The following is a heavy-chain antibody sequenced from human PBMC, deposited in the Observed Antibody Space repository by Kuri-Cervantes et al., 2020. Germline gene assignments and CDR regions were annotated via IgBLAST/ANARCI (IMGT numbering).Heavy chain of an antibody. Sequence: ASVKVSCKVSGYTLTELSMHWVRQAPGKGLEWMGGFDPEDGETISAQKFQGRVTITADNPTSTAYMELSSLIFTDTAVYYCARDRESSGWYGMDVWGKGTTVTVSS. V-gene: IGHV1-24*01. CDR2: FDPEDGET. CDR3: ARDRESSGWYGMDV. D-gene: IGHD6-19*01. J-gene: IGHJ6*04. CDR1: GYTLTELS.